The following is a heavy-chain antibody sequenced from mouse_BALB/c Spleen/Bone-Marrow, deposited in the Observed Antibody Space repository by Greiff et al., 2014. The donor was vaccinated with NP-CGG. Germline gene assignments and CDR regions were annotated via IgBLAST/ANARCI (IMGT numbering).Heavy chain of an antibody. CDR3: ARYYYGTRYYFDY. D-gene: IGHD1-1*01. J-gene: IGHJ2*01. Sequence: EVQLVESGAELVKPGASVKLSCTASGFNIKDTYMHWVKQRPEQGLEWIGRIDPANGNTKYDPKFQGKATITADTSSNTAYLQLNSLTSEDTAVYYCARYYYGTRYYFDYWGQGTTLTVFS. V-gene: IGHV14-3*02. CDR2: IDPANGNT. CDR1: GFNIKDTY.